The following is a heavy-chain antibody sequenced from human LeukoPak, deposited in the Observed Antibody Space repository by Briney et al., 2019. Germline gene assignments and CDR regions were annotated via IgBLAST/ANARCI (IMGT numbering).Heavy chain of an antibody. CDR3: ARDGDYDILTGYLHAFDI. Sequence: PSETLSLTCTVSGGSISSYYWSWIRQPAGKGLEWIGRIYTSGSTNYNPSLKSRVTMSVDTSKNQFSLKLSSVTAADTAVYYCARDGDYDILTGYLHAFDIWGQGTMVTVSP. D-gene: IGHD3-9*01. V-gene: IGHV4-4*07. CDR2: IYTSGST. CDR1: GGSISSYY. J-gene: IGHJ3*02.